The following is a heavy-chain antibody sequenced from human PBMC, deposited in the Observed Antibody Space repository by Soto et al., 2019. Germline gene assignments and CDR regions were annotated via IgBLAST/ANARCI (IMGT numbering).Heavy chain of an antibody. V-gene: IGHV1-18*01. J-gene: IGHJ2*01. CDR2: ISASTRNT. D-gene: IGHD2-15*01. Sequence: QVQLVQSGGEVKKPGASVKVSCQASGYTFSDYAISWVRQAPGQGLEWMGWISASTRNTDEAQNFQGRVIMTLDTSTNTAYTELRTLSIDDTAVYYCVRCYCCVGSCYACWHFDLWGRGTLVTVSS. CDR3: VRCYCCVGSCYACWHFDL. CDR1: GYTFSDYA.